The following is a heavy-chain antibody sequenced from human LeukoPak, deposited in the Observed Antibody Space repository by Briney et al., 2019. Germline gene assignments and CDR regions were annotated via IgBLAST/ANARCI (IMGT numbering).Heavy chain of an antibody. J-gene: IGHJ4*02. D-gene: IGHD5/OR15-5a*01. CDR3: AKLSVCTGWFFDY. Sequence: PGESLRLSCAASGFTFSSYAISWVRQAPGKGLEWVSAISKSGDSTYYADSVKDRFTISRHNSKNTIYLQMNSLRVEDTAVYYCAKLSVCTGWFFDYWGQGTVVTVSS. V-gene: IGHV3-23*01. CDR1: GFTFSSYA. CDR2: ISKSGDST.